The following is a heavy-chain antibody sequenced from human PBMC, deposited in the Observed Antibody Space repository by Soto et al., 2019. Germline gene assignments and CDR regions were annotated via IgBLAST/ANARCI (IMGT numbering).Heavy chain of an antibody. J-gene: IGHJ4*02. CDR1: GGSISSGDYY. CDR3: AREYSWSPFAY. CDR2: IYYSGST. D-gene: IGHD6-13*01. V-gene: IGHV4-30-4*01. Sequence: PSETPSLTCTVSGGSISSGDYYWSWIRQPPGKGLEWIGYIYYSGSTYYNPSLKSRVTISVDTSKNQFSLKLSSVTAADTAVYYCAREYSWSPFAYWGQGTLVTVSS.